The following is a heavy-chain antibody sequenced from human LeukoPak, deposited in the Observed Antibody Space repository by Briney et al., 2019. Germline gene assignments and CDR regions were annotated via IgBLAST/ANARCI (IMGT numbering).Heavy chain of an antibody. V-gene: IGHV5-51*01. D-gene: IGHD3-22*01. J-gene: IGHJ5*02. Sequence: GESLKISCKGSGYSFTSYWIGWVRQMPGRGLEWMGIIYPGDSDTRYSPSFQGQVTISADKFISTAYLQWSSLKASDTAMYYCARERYYYDSSGYYYEYNWFDPWGQGTLVTVSS. CDR1: GYSFTSYW. CDR2: IYPGDSDT. CDR3: ARERYYYDSSGYYYEYNWFDP.